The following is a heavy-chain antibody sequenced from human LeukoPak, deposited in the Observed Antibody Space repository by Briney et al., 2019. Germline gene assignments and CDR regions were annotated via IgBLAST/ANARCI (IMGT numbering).Heavy chain of an antibody. J-gene: IGHJ6*02. Sequence: PSETLSLTCTVSGGSISSYYWSWIRQPPGKGLEWIGYIYYSGSTNYNPSLKSRVTISVDTSKNHFSLKLSSVTAADTAVYYCARHHYDFWSGYFDYYYYGMDVWGQGTTVTVSS. V-gene: IGHV4-59*08. CDR3: ARHHYDFWSGYFDYYYYGMDV. D-gene: IGHD3-3*01. CDR2: IYYSGST. CDR1: GGSISSYY.